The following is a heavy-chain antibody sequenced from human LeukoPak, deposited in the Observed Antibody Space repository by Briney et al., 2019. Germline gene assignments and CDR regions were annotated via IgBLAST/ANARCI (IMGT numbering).Heavy chain of an antibody. Sequence: PGGSLRLSCAASGFPATSNHMSWVRQAPGKGLEWVSLIYSGGATNYADSVRGRFTISRGNSMDTVYLQMNSLRAEDTAIYYCARDRGLSYGNDYFDYWGQGTLVTVSS. J-gene: IGHJ4*02. CDR2: IYSGGAT. V-gene: IGHV3-66*01. CDR3: ARDRGLSYGNDYFDY. D-gene: IGHD5-18*01. CDR1: GFPATSNH.